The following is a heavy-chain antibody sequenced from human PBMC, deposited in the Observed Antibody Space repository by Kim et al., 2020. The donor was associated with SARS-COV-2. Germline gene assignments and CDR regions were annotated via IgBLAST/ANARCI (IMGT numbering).Heavy chain of an antibody. CDR3: TTTRGYYGFFDY. D-gene: IGHD3-10*01. J-gene: IGHJ4*02. V-gene: IGHV3-15*01. Sequence: DYAAPVKGRFTISRDDSKATLYLQMNSLKTEDTAVYYCTTTRGYYGFFDYWGQGTRVTVST.